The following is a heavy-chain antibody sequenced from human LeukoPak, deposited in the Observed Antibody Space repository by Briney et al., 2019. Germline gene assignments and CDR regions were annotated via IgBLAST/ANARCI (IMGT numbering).Heavy chain of an antibody. D-gene: IGHD1-26*01. CDR1: GFTVSSNY. CDR3: AKGAGGSYGAYYFDS. J-gene: IGHJ4*02. CDR2: IYSGGST. Sequence: PGGSLRLSCAASGFTVSSNYMSWVRQAPGKGLEWVSVIYSGGSTYYADSVKGRFTISRDNSKNTLYLQMNSLRVEDTAFYYCAKGAGGSYGAYYFDSWGQGILVTVSS. V-gene: IGHV3-66*01.